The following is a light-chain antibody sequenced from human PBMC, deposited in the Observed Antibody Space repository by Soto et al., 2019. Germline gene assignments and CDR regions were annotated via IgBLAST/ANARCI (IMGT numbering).Light chain of an antibody. J-gene: IGLJ1*01. Sequence: QSVLTQPASVSGSPGQSITISCTGTSSDVGSYNLVSWYQQYPGKAPKLMIYEGSKRPSGVSNRFSGSKSGNTASLTISGLQAEDEADYYCCSYAGSGTYVFGTGTKLNVL. CDR1: SSDVGSYNL. CDR2: EGS. V-gene: IGLV2-23*01. CDR3: CSYAGSGTYV.